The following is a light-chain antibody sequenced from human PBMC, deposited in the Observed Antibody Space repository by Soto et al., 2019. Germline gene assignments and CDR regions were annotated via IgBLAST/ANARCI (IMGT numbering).Light chain of an antibody. Sequence: DIQMTQSPSSLFTSVGDRVTITCRASQNIRSYLNWYQQKPGKAPNLLIYTASSLHTGVPSRFSGNGSGTDFTLTNSSLQREDFATYYCQQTYSAPVTFGGGTKVEVK. CDR3: QQTYSAPVT. V-gene: IGKV1-39*01. J-gene: IGKJ4*01. CDR1: QNIRSY. CDR2: TAS.